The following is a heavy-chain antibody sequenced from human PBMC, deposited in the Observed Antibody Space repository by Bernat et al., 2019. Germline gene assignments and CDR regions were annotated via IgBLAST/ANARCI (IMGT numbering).Heavy chain of an antibody. CDR3: ARDLEQLERLASRAFDI. V-gene: IGHV3-30*01. D-gene: IGHD1-1*01. CDR1: GFSFSSYA. CDR2: ISYDGSNH. J-gene: IGHJ3*02. Sequence: QVQLVESGGGVVQPGRSLRLSCAASGFSFSSYAMHWVRQAPGKGLEWVAVISYDGSNHYSAGSVKGRFTIARDKSKNTLYLQMNSLRGEDTAVYHCARDLEQLERLASRAFDIWGQGTMVTVSS.